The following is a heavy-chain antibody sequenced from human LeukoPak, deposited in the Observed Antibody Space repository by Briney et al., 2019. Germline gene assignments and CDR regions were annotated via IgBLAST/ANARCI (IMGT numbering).Heavy chain of an antibody. CDR3: ARQRITQAYYYYYYGMDV. D-gene: IGHD3-16*01. V-gene: IGHV4-39*01. CDR2: IYYSGST. J-gene: IGHJ6*02. CDR1: GGSISSSSYY. Sequence: SETLSLTCTVSGGSISSSSYYWGWIRQPPGKGLEWIGSIYYSGSTYYNPSLKSRVTISVDTSKNQFSLKLSSVTAADTAVYYCARQRITQAYYYYYYGMDVWGQGTTVTVSS.